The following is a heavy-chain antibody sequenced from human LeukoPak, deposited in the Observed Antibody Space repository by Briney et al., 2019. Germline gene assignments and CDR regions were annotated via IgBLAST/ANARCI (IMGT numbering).Heavy chain of an antibody. V-gene: IGHV3-23*01. D-gene: IGHD3-10*01. J-gene: IGHJ4*02. CDR3: AKRFGGLYFPRQHFDY. Sequence: PGGSLRLSCAASGFTFSGYAMNWVRQAPGKGLEWVSVISGGGGTTYYADSVKGRFTISRGNSKNSLYLQMNSLRADDTAVYYCAKRFGGLYFPRQHFDYWGQGTLVTVSS. CDR2: ISGGGGTT. CDR1: GFTFSGYA.